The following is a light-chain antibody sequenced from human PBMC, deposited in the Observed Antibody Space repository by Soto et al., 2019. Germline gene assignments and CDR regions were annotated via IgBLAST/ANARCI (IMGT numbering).Light chain of an antibody. CDR2: TAS. CDR3: QQYESFPLT. J-gene: IGKJ4*01. V-gene: IGKV1-16*01. Sequence: DIQMTQSPSSLSASVGDSVTITCPASQGINKFLAWFQQKPGTAPKSLISTASRLQSGVPSRFSGSVSGTHFTLTINNLQPEDFATYYCQQYESFPLTFGGGTRVEIK. CDR1: QGINKF.